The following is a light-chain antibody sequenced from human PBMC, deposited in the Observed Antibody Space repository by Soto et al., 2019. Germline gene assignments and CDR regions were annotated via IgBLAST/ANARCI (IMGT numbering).Light chain of an antibody. CDR2: GVT. Sequence: QLVLTQPASVSGSPGQSITISCAGTGKDVGGYNAVSWYQQHPGKAPKLVIHGVTNRPSGTSDRFSGSKSGNTASLTISGLQTEDEADYYCASYASGGAYVFGAGTKLTVL. J-gene: IGLJ1*01. CDR3: ASYASGGAYV. CDR1: GKDVGGYNA. V-gene: IGLV2-14*03.